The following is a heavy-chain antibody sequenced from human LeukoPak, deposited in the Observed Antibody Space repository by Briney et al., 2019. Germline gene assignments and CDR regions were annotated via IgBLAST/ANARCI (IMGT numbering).Heavy chain of an antibody. CDR2: IIPIFGTA. CDR3: ARGWYSNGWSYYYYYMDV. D-gene: IGHD6-19*01. J-gene: IGHJ6*03. CDR1: GGTFSSYA. V-gene: IGHV1-69*13. Sequence: SVKVSCKASGGTFSSYAISWVRQAPGQGLEWMGGIIPIFGTANYAQKFQGRVTITADESTSTAYMELSSLRSEDTAVYYCARGWYSNGWSYYYYYMDVWGKGTTVTISS.